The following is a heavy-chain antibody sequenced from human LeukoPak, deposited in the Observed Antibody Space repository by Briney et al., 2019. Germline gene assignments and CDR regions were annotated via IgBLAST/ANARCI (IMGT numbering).Heavy chain of an antibody. Sequence: PGGSLRLSCAASGFTFSSYEMSWVRQAPGKGLEWVSYISSSGSTIYYADSVKGRFTISRDNAKNLLYLQMNSLRAEDTAVYYCARGYSWYFDLWGRGTLVTVSS. CDR2: ISSSGSTI. D-gene: IGHD2-15*01. CDR1: GFTFSSYE. V-gene: IGHV3-48*03. J-gene: IGHJ2*01. CDR3: ARGYSWYFDL.